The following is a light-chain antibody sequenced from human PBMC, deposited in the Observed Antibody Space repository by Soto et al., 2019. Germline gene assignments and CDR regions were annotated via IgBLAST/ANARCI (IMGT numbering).Light chain of an antibody. CDR1: QSVSSDY. Sequence: EIVLTQSPVTLSLSPGERATLSCRASQSVSSDYLAWYQQKPGQSPKLLIYGAPSRATGIPDRFSGSGSGTDFTLTISRLEPEDFAVYHCQQYASSPITFGQGTRLEIK. CDR2: GAP. V-gene: IGKV3-20*01. CDR3: QQYASSPIT. J-gene: IGKJ5*01.